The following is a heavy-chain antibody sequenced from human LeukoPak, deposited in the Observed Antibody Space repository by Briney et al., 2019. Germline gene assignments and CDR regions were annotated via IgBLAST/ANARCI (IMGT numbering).Heavy chain of an antibody. CDR2: IYQDGREK. V-gene: IGHV3-7*01. Sequence: GGSLRLSCAASGFTFSSQLMTWVRQAPGKGLEWVANIYQDGREKYYASSVRGRFTVSRDNAKNSLYLQMDSLRAEDTGVYYCASERPSSSWYDYWGQGTLVTVSS. D-gene: IGHD6-13*01. CDR3: ASERPSSSWYDY. J-gene: IGHJ4*02. CDR1: GFTFSSQL.